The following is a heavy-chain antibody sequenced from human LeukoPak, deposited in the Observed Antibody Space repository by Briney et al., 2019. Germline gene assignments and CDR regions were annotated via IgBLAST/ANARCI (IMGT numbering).Heavy chain of an antibody. D-gene: IGHD3-10*01. CDR1: GFTFSTYA. J-gene: IGHJ6*02. V-gene: IGHV3-23*01. CDR2: INSNGDEI. CDR3: AKVRFGSGGGRGLDV. Sequence: GGSLRLSCAASGFTFSTYAMTWVRQAPGKGLEWVSGINSNGDEIYYADSVRGRFTISRDNSKNTLFLQMNSLGAGDTAVYYCAKVRFGSGGGRGLDVWGQGTTVTVSS.